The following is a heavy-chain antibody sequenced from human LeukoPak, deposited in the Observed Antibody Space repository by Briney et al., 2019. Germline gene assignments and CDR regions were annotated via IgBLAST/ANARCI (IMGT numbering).Heavy chain of an antibody. CDR1: GYTFTSYD. Sequence: ASVKVSCKASGYTFTSYDSNWVRQATGQGLEWMGWMNPNSGNTGYAQKFQGRGTMTRNTSISTAYMELSSLRSEDTAVYYCARVGFRGRWLQLSLVYWGQGTLVTVSS. J-gene: IGHJ4*02. CDR3: ARVGFRGRWLQLSLVY. D-gene: IGHD5-24*01. CDR2: MNPNSGNT. V-gene: IGHV1-8*01.